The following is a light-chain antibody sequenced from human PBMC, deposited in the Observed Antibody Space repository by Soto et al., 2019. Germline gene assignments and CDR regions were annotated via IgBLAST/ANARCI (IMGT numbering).Light chain of an antibody. V-gene: IGLV2-14*03. CDR1: SSDVGSYDY. Sequence: QSVLTQPASVSGSPGQSITFSCTGTSSDVGSYDYVSWHQQHPGKAPKLIIYDVNSRPSGVPSRFSGSKSGNTASLIISGLQTEDEADYYCCAYSTSGTHVFGTG. J-gene: IGLJ1*01. CDR3: CAYSTSGTHV. CDR2: DVN.